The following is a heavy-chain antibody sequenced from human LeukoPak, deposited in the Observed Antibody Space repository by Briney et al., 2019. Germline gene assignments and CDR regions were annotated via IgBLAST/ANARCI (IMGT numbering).Heavy chain of an antibody. CDR1: GFIFRDYS. CDR2: TSGSGIRT. V-gene: IGHV3-23*01. Sequence: PGGSLRLSCAASGFIFRDYSMNWVRQAPGKGLEWVSSTSGSGIRTYYADSVKGRFTISRDNSNNILFLQMNSLRAEDTAVYYCAKGGIASAGTKFDYWGQGTLVPVSS. J-gene: IGHJ4*02. CDR3: AKGGIASAGTKFDY. D-gene: IGHD6-13*01.